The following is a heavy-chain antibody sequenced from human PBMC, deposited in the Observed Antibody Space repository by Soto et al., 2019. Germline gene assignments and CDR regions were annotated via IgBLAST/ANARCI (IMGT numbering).Heavy chain of an antibody. D-gene: IGHD6-6*01. J-gene: IGHJ3*02. CDR2: ISSSSSYI. CDR3: ARDFNAYSSSNDAFDI. Sequence: GGSLRLSCAASGFTFSSYSMNWVRQAPGKGLEWVSSISSSSSYIYYADSVKDRFTISRDNAKNSLYLQMNSLRAEDTAVYYCARDFNAYSSSNDAFDIWGQGTMVTVSS. V-gene: IGHV3-21*01. CDR1: GFTFSSYS.